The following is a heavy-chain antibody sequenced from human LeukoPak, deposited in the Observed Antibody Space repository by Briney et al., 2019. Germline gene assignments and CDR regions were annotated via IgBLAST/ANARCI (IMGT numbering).Heavy chain of an antibody. V-gene: IGHV3-23*01. J-gene: IGHJ5*02. CDR1: GFTFSNYD. D-gene: IGHD6-19*01. CDR2: ISYSGGST. Sequence: PGGSLRLSCAASGFTFSNYDMSWVRQAPGKGLEWVSSISYSGGSTYYAASVKSRFTISRDNSKNTLYLQMTTLTAADTAVYYCAKDLSRAVAADWFDPWDQGSLVTVSS. CDR3: AKDLSRAVAADWFDP.